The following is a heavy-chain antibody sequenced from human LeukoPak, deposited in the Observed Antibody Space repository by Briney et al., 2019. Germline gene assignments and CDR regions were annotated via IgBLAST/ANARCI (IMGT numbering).Heavy chain of an antibody. CDR2: IYPGDSDT. J-gene: IGHJ3*02. CDR1: GYSFTSYW. CDR3: ARQTQRVRGATNDAFDI. D-gene: IGHD3-10*01. Sequence: GESLKISCKGSGYSFTSYWIGWVRQMPGKGLEWMGIIYPGDSDTRYSPSFQGQVTISADKSISTAYLQWSSLKASDTAMYYCARQTQRVRGATNDAFDIWGQGTMVTVSS. V-gene: IGHV5-51*01.